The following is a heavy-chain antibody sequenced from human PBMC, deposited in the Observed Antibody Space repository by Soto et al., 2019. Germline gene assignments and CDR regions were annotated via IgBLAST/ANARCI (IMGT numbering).Heavy chain of an antibody. D-gene: IGHD4-4*01. Sequence: EVQLVESGGGLVQPGGSLRLSCAASGFTFSSYWMHWVRQAPGKGLVWVSRINSDGSSTTYAESVKGRFTISRDNDKNTLYLQMNSLRVEDTAVYHCAKADYRARGAFDIWGQGTMVTVPS. CDR2: INSDGSST. J-gene: IGHJ3*02. V-gene: IGHV3-74*01. CDR3: AKADYRARGAFDI. CDR1: GFTFSSYW.